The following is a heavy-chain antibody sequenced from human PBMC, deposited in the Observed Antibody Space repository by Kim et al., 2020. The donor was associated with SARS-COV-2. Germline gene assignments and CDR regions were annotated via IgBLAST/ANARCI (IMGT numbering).Heavy chain of an antibody. Sequence: SETLSLTCTVSGGSISGYYWNWIRQPPGKGLEWIGNIYFSGNTNYNPSFKSPVTISVDTSKEELSLKVTSVTAADTAVYYCAREGTRYTANYWGTEDHYYGMDVWGQGTTVTVSS. CDR3: AREGTRYTANYWGTEDHYYGMDV. CDR1: GGSISGYY. J-gene: IGHJ6*02. V-gene: IGHV4-59*13. CDR2: IYFSGNT. D-gene: IGHD1-26*01.